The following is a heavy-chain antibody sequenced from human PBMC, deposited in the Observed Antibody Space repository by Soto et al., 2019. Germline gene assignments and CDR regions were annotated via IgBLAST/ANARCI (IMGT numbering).Heavy chain of an antibody. CDR2: IIPIFGTA. J-gene: IGHJ4*02. V-gene: IGHV1-69*01. CDR1: GGTFSSYA. CDR3: ARVGGVRSGSYTHAFDY. D-gene: IGHD1-26*01. Sequence: QVQLVQSGAEVKKPGSSVKVSCKASGGTFSSYAISWVRQAPGQGLEWRGGIIPIFGTANYAQKFQGRVTITADESTSTADMELSSLRSEDTAVYYCARVGGVRSGSYTHAFDYWGQGTLVTVSS.